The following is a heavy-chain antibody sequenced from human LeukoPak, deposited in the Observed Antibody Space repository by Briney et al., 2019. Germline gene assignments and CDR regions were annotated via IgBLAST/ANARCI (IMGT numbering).Heavy chain of an antibody. CDR2: IYYSGST. Sequence: SETLSLTCTVSGGSISSSSYYWGWIRQPPGKGLEWIGSIYYSGSTYYNPSLKSRVTISVDTSKNQFSLKLSSVTAADTAVYYCARQFSSGYQSYYYYYYGMDVWGQGTTVTVSS. CDR3: ARQFSSGYQSYYYYYYGMDV. V-gene: IGHV4-39*01. D-gene: IGHD3-22*01. CDR1: GGSISSSSYY. J-gene: IGHJ6*02.